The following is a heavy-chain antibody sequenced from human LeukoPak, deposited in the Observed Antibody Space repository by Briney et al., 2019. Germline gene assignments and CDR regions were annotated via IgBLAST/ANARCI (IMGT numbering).Heavy chain of an antibody. D-gene: IGHD1-20*01. CDR1: GYSFTSYW. CDR3: ARGLTGTTRLGWFDP. Sequence: GESLKISCKGSGYSFTSYWIGWVRQLPGKGLEWMGIIYPGDSDTRYSPSFQGQVTISADKSISTAYLQWSSLKASDTAMYYCARGLTGTTRLGWFDPWGQGTLVTVSS. J-gene: IGHJ5*02. V-gene: IGHV5-51*01. CDR2: IYPGDSDT.